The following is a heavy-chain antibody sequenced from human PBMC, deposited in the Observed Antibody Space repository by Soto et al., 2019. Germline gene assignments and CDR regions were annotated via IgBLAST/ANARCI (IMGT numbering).Heavy chain of an antibody. V-gene: IGHV4-39*01. Sequence: SETLSLTCTVSGGSISSSSYYWGWIRQPPGKGLEWIGSIYYSGSTYYNPSLKSRVTISVDTSKNQFSLKLSSVTAADTAVYYCGRHHYYDSSGPSEIDYWGQGTLVTVSS. J-gene: IGHJ4*02. CDR1: GGSISSSSYY. CDR2: IYYSGST. D-gene: IGHD3-22*01. CDR3: GRHHYYDSSGPSEIDY.